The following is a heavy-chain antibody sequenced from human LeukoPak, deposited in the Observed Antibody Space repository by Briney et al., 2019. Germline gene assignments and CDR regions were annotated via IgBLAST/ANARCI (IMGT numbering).Heavy chain of an antibody. CDR1: GFTVSNNH. D-gene: IGHD4-17*01. J-gene: IGHJ4*02. Sequence: GGSLRLSCEASGFTVSNNHLAWVRQAPGKGLEWVSAIYSGGSTYYADSVKGRFTISRDNAKNTLYLQMNSLRAEDTAVYYCARDSTVRRFDYWGQGTLVTVSA. V-gene: IGHV3-66*01. CDR3: ARDSTVRRFDY. CDR2: IYSGGST.